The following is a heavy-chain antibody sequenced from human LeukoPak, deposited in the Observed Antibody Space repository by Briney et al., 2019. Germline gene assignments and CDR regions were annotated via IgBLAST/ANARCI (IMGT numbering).Heavy chain of an antibody. CDR3: ARATSYAFWSGYPYDFDY. CDR2: ISAYNGNT. V-gene: IGHV1-18*01. Sequence: GASVKVSCKASGYTFTSYGISWVRQAPGQGLEWMGWISAYNGNTNYAQKLQGRVTMTTDTSTSTAYMELRSLRSDDTAVYYCARATSYAFWSGYPYDFDYWGQGTLVTVSS. CDR1: GYTFTSYG. D-gene: IGHD3-3*01. J-gene: IGHJ4*02.